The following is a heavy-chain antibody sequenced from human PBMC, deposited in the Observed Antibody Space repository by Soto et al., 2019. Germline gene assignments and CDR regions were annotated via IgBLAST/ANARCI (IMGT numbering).Heavy chain of an antibody. CDR1: GFTFISYS. CDR2: ISSSSSYI. J-gene: IGHJ6*02. V-gene: IGHV3-21*01. Sequence: PGGSLRLACAASGFTFISYSMNWVRQAPGKGLEWVSSISSSSSYIYYADSVKGRFTISRDNAKNSLYLQMNSLRAEDTAVYYCAREMGYDFSLPTSYGMDVWGQGTTVTVSS. CDR3: AREMGYDFSLPTSYGMDV. D-gene: IGHD3-3*01.